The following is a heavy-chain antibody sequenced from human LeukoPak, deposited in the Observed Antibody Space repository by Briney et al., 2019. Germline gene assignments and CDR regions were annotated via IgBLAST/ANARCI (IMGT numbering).Heavy chain of an antibody. Sequence: GGSLRLSCAASGLIVSSDYLAWVRQAPGKGLEWISVIYGGGATYYADSVQGRFTIFRDSSRNALYLQMNSLRVEDTAVDYCARLLPASRHYFDYWGQGTLVSVSS. CDR2: IYGGGAT. D-gene: IGHD6-6*01. J-gene: IGHJ4*02. V-gene: IGHV3-53*01. CDR1: GLIVSSDY. CDR3: ARLLPASRHYFDY.